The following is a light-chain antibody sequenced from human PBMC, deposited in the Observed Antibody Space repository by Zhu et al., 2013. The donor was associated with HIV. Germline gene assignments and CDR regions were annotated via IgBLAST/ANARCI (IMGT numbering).Light chain of an antibody. J-gene: IGLJ3*02. V-gene: IGLV2-14*02. CDR1: SSDVGSYNL. CDR3: SSYAGSNNWV. Sequence: QSALTQPASVSGSPGQSITISCTGTSSDVGSYNLVSWYQQHPGKAPKLMIYEVSKRPSGVSNRFSGSKSGNTASLTISGLQAEDEADYYCSSYAGSNNWVFGGGTKLTVL. CDR2: EVS.